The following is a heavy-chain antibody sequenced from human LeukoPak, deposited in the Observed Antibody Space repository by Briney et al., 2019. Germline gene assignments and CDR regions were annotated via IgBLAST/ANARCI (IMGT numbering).Heavy chain of an antibody. J-gene: IGHJ4*02. CDR1: GFTFSSYE. CDR3: AKEPYGSGSYLFVY. D-gene: IGHD3-10*01. V-gene: IGHV3-48*03. CDR2: ISSSGSTI. Sequence: PGGSLKLSCAASGFTFSSYEMNWARRAPGKGLEWVSYISSSGSTIYYADSVKGRFTISRDNAQNSLYLQMNTLRAEDTALYYCAKEPYGSGSYLFVYWGQGTLVTVSS.